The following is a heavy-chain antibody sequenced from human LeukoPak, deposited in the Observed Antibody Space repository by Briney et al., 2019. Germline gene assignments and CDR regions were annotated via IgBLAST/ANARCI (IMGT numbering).Heavy chain of an antibody. CDR3: ASSRRSSGYGTPRYYFDY. D-gene: IGHD3-22*01. CDR2: IYTSGST. V-gene: IGHV4-4*07. CDR1: GGSISSYY. J-gene: IGHJ4*02. Sequence: SETLSLTCTVSGGSISSYYWSWIRQPAGKGLEWIGRIYTSGSTNYNPSLKSRVTMSVDTSKNQFSLKLSSVTAADTDVYYCASSRRSSGYGTPRYYFDYWGQGTLVTVSS.